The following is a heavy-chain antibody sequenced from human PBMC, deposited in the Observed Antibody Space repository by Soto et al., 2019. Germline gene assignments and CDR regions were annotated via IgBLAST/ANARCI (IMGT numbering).Heavy chain of an antibody. CDR2: IYYSGST. Sequence: QVQLQESGPGLVKPSETLSLTCTVSGGSISSYYWSWIRQPPGKGLEWIGYIYYSGSTNYNPSLKSRVTISVDPSKNQFSLKRSSVTAADTAVYYCARASSPPYGDYGIFNWYFDLWGRGTLVTVSS. CDR3: ARASSPPYGDYGIFNWYFDL. V-gene: IGHV4-59*01. D-gene: IGHD4-17*01. CDR1: GGSISSYY. J-gene: IGHJ2*01.